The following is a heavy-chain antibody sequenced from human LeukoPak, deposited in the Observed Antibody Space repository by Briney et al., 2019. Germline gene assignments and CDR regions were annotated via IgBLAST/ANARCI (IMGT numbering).Heavy chain of an antibody. CDR3: ARAAYSSDSFDY. CDR2: INHSGST. CDR1: GGSFSGYY. D-gene: IGHD6-19*01. Sequence: PSETLSLTCAVYGGSFSGYYWSWIRQPPGKGLEWIGEINHSGSTNYNPSLESRVTISVDTSKNQLSLKLSSVTAADTAVYYCARAAYSSDSFDYWGHGTLVTVSS. V-gene: IGHV4-34*01. J-gene: IGHJ4*01.